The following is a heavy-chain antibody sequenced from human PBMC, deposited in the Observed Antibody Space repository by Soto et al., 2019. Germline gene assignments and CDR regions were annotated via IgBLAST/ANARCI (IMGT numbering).Heavy chain of an antibody. V-gene: IGHV2-26*01. Sequence: QVTLKESGPVLVKPTETLTLTCTVSGFSLSNARMGVTWIRQPPGKALEWLAHIFSNDEKSSSTSLKTRLTTSKDTSKSQVVLTMTNMDPVDTATYYCARIGGYYDFWSGYYTGIDYWGQGTLVTVSS. J-gene: IGHJ4*02. CDR2: IFSNDEK. CDR3: ARIGGYYDFWSGYYTGIDY. CDR1: GFSLSNARMG. D-gene: IGHD3-3*01.